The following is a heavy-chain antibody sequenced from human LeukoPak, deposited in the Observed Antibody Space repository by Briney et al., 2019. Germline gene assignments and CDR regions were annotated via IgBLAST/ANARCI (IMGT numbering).Heavy chain of an antibody. Sequence: AETLSLTCTVSGGSISSSSYYWGWIRQPPGKGLEWIGSIYYSGSTYYNPSLKSRVTISVATSKNQFSLKLSSVTAADTAVYYCARGHVAAAGRWFDPWGQGTLVTVSS. V-gene: IGHV4-39*01. CDR1: GGSISSSSYY. D-gene: IGHD6-13*01. CDR3: ARGHVAAAGRWFDP. J-gene: IGHJ5*02. CDR2: IYYSGST.